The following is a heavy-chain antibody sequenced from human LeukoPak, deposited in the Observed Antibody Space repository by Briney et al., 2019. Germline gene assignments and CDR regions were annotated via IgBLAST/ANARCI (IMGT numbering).Heavy chain of an antibody. D-gene: IGHD3-16*01. Sequence: ASVKVSCKASGYKFTDDYMHWVRQAPGQGLEFMGWINPDSGFTNYAQKFKGRVTMTRDTSISTAYLEVRSLTSDDSAVYYCAPTAEAYTSWWKVWGQGTLVTVSS. CDR3: APTAEAYTSWWKV. J-gene: IGHJ4*02. V-gene: IGHV1-2*02. CDR2: INPDSGFT. CDR1: GYKFTDDY.